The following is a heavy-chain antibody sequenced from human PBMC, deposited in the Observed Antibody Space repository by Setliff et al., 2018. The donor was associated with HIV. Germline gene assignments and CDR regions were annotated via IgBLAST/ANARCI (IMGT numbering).Heavy chain of an antibody. V-gene: IGHV4-61*01. CDR3: SRSPKGRYGDYVYAFDI. D-gene: IGHD4-17*01. CDR2: IYISGRT. Sequence: PSETLSLTCSVSGGSLSGSSYYWSWIRQPPGKGLEWIGYIYISGRTSYNPSLKSRVTISVDTSKNQFSLKLSSVTAADTAIYYCSRSPKGRYGDYVYAFDIWGQGTMVTVS. J-gene: IGHJ3*02. CDR1: GGSLSGSSYY.